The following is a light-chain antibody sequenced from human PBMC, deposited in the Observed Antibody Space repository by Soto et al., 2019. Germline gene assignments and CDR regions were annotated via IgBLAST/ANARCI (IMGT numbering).Light chain of an antibody. CDR2: DAS. V-gene: IGKV3-20*01. CDR3: LQYGSTPLT. CDR1: QSFGNNN. J-gene: IGKJ4*01. Sequence: EIVLTQSPGTLPLSPGERATLSCRASQSFGNNNLAWYQQKPGQAPRFLIYDASSRATGIRDWFSGSVSGTDFTLTISRLETEDFAVYYCLQYGSTPLTFGGGTKLEIK.